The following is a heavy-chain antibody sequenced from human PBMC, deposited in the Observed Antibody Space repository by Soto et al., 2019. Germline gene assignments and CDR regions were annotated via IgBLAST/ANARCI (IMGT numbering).Heavy chain of an antibody. D-gene: IGHD7-27*01. CDR3: ARDNGGDGYNRYYYYYGMDV. J-gene: IGHJ6*02. CDR1: GYTFTSYG. CDR2: ISAYNGNT. V-gene: IGHV1-18*04. Sequence: VASVKVSCKASGYTFTSYGISWVRQAPGQGLEWMGWISAYNGNTNYAQKLQGTVTMTTDTSTSTAYMELRSLRSDDTAVYYCARDNGGDGYNRYYYYYGMDVWGQGTTVTVSS.